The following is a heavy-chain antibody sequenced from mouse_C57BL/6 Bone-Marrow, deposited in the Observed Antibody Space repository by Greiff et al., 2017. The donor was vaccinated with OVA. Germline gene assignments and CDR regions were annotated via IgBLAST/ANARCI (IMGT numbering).Heavy chain of an antibody. CDR1: GYTFTDYE. V-gene: IGHV1-15*01. J-gene: IGHJ2*01. CDR2: IDPETGGT. Sequence: QVQLQQSGAELVRPGASVTLSCKASGYTFTDYEMHWVKQTPVHGLEWIGAIDPETGGTAYNQKFKGKAILTADKSSSTAYMELRSLTSEDSAVYYCTRNGFTTVASDYCDYWGQGTTLTVSS. D-gene: IGHD1-1*01. CDR3: TRNGFTTVASDYCDY.